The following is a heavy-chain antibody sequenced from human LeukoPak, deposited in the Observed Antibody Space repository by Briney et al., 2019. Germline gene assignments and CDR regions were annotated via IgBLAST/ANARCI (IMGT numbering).Heavy chain of an antibody. CDR3: ARSYYNFWSRYYTAHWFDP. Sequence: KPSETLSLTCTVSGDSISSSGYHWGWIRRPPGKGLEWFGTIFYSGSTYYNPSLETRVTISVDSSKNQFSLKLTSVTATDTALYYCARSYYNFWSRYYTAHWFDPWGQGTLVTVSS. J-gene: IGHJ5*02. V-gene: IGHV4-39*01. CDR2: IFYSGST. D-gene: IGHD3-3*01. CDR1: GDSISSSGYH.